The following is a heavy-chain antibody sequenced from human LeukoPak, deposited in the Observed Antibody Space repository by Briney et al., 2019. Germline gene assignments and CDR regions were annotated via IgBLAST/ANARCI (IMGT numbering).Heavy chain of an antibody. J-gene: IGHJ4*02. CDR1: GFTFSSYE. CDR3: ARESGTWDYPRLDY. V-gene: IGHV3-48*03. D-gene: IGHD1-26*01. Sequence: PGGSLRLSCAASGFTFSSYEMNWFRQAPGKGLEWVSYISSSGSTIYYADSVKGRFTISRDNAKNSLYLQMNSLRAEDTAVYYCARESGTWDYPRLDYWGQGTLVTVSS. CDR2: ISSSGSTI.